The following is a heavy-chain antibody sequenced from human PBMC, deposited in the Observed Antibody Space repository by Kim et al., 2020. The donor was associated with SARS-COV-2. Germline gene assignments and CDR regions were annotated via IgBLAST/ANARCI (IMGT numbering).Heavy chain of an antibody. V-gene: IGHV5-51*01. Sequence: GESLKISCEGSGYSFTDFWIAWVRHMPGKGLEWMGIVSPADSITKYSPSFQGQVTISADKSISAAFLQWSSLKASDTAMFYCARCHYYDSAGTYWANSFD. D-gene: IGHD3-16*01. CDR1: GYSFTDFW. CDR3: ARCHYYDSAGTYWANSFD. CDR2: VSPADSIT. J-gene: IGHJ3*01.